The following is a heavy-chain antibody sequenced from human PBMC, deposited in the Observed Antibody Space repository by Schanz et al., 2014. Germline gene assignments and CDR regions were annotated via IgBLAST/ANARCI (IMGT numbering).Heavy chain of an antibody. V-gene: IGHV3-21*01. J-gene: IGHJ4*01. CDR3: ATQYCGGATCYTDSWDH. Sequence: EVQLVESGGGLVKPGDSLRLSCAASGFTFSSYTMKWVRQAPGKGLEWVSSISSTSTYLYYADSVKGRFTISRDSARNSLYLQMTSLRAEDTAVYYCATQYCGGATCYTDSWDHWGQGTLVTVSS. D-gene: IGHD2-21*01. CDR1: GFTFSSYT. CDR2: ISSTSTYL.